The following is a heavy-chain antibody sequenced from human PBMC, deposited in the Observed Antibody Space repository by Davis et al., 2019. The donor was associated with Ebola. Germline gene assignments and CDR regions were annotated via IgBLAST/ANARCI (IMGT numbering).Heavy chain of an antibody. Sequence: LRLSCTVSGGSISSGDYYWSWIRQPPGKGLEWIGYIYYSGSTYYNPSLKSRVTISVDTSKNQFSLKLSSVTAADTAVYYCATGGELLGYYWGQGTLVTVSS. CDR3: ATGGELLGYY. V-gene: IGHV4-30-4*01. D-gene: IGHD1-26*01. J-gene: IGHJ4*02. CDR1: GGSISSGDYY. CDR2: IYYSGST.